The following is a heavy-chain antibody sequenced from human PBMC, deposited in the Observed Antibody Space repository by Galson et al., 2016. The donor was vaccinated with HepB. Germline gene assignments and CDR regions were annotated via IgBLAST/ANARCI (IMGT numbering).Heavy chain of an antibody. CDR3: AKERGSRLTMVRGVLDPFDI. CDR2: ISTSSSYI. J-gene: IGHJ3*02. V-gene: IGHV3-21*04. CDR1: GFTFSSYS. Sequence: SLRLSCAASGFTFSSYSMNWVRQAPGMGLEWVSSISTSSSYIYVTDSVKGRFTISRDNAKNSLYLQMCSLRAENTAVYYCAKERGSRLTMVRGVLDPFDIWGQGTLVTVSS. D-gene: IGHD3-10*01.